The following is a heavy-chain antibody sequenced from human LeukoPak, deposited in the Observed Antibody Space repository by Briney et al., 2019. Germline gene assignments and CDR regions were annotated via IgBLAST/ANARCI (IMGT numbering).Heavy chain of an antibody. D-gene: IGHD3-22*01. J-gene: IGHJ4*02. CDR3: ARETYYYDSRGYYPYYFDY. CDR1: GYTFTSYD. CDR2: INPNSGGT. Sequence: ASVKVSCKASGYTFTSYDINWVRQATGQGLEWMGWINPNSGGTNYAQKFQGGVTMTRDTSISTAYMELSRLRSDDTAVYYCARETYYYDSRGYYPYYFDYWGQGTLVTVSS. V-gene: IGHV1-2*02.